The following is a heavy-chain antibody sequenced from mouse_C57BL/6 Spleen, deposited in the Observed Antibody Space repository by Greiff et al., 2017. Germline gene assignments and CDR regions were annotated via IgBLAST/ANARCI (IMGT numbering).Heavy chain of an antibody. V-gene: IGHV2-5*01. Sequence: QVQLQQSGPGLVQPSQSLSITCTVSGFSLTSYGVHWVRQSPGKGLEWLGVIWRGGSTDYNAAFMSRLSITKDNSKSQVFFKMNSLQADDTAIYXCAKRDGNPYYYAMDYWGQGTSVTVSS. CDR1: GFSLTSYG. J-gene: IGHJ4*01. D-gene: IGHD2-1*01. CDR3: AKRDGNPYYYAMDY. CDR2: IWRGGST.